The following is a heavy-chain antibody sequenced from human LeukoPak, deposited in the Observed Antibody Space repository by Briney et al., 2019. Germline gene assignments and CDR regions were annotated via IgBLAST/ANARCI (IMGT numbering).Heavy chain of an antibody. D-gene: IGHD6-19*01. CDR1: GFTFSSYA. CDR2: ISGSGGST. J-gene: IGHJ4*02. Sequence: GGSLRLSCAASGFTFSSYAMSWVRQAPGKGLEWVSAISGSGGSTYYAGSVKGRFTISRDNSKNTLYLQMNSLRAEDTAVYYCAKDNRWVAVAGVFDYWGQGTLVTVPS. CDR3: AKDNRWVAVAGVFDY. V-gene: IGHV3-23*01.